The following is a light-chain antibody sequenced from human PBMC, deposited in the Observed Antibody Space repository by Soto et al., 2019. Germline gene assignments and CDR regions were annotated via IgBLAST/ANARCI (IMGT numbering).Light chain of an antibody. CDR1: SGDVGAYNY. Sequence: QSVLTQPASVSASPGQSITISCTGTSGDVGAYNYVSWYQQPPGKAPTLIIYDVAVRPSGVSSRFSGSKSANTASLTISGLQAEDEGDYYCTSYTTSTIVAFGGGTKVTV. J-gene: IGLJ2*01. CDR2: DVA. V-gene: IGLV2-14*01. CDR3: TSYTTSTIVA.